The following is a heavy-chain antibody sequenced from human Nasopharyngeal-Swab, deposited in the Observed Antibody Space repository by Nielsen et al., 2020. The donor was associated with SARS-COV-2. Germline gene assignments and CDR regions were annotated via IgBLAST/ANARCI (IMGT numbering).Heavy chain of an antibody. CDR2: IRNKVNSYTT. Sequence: GESLKISCAASGFTFSDHYMDWVRQAPGKGLEWVGRIRNKVNSYTTEYAASVKGRFTISRDDSENSLYLQMNSLKPEDTAVYYCARRGLSSGYCPFDFWGQGTMVTVSS. CDR1: GFTFSDHY. CDR3: ARRGLSSGYCPFDF. V-gene: IGHV3-72*01. D-gene: IGHD3-22*01. J-gene: IGHJ3*01.